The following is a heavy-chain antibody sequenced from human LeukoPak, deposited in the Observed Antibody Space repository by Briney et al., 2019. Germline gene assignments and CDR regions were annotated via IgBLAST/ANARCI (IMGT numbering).Heavy chain of an antibody. CDR3: ASNSSSSY. CDR2: ISAYNGNT. CDR1: GYTFTSYG. Sequence: ASVKVSCKASGYTFTSYGISWVRQAPGQGLEWMGWISAYNGNTNYAQKLQGRVTMTRDTSISTAYMELSRLRSDDTAVYYCASNSSSSYWGQGTLVTVSS. J-gene: IGHJ4*02. D-gene: IGHD6-6*01. V-gene: IGHV1-18*01.